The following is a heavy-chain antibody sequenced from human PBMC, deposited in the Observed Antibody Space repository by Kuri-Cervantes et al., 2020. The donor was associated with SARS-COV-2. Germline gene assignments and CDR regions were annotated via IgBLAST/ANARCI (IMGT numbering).Heavy chain of an antibody. CDR2: IGSSGSDM. CDR1: GFTFSSYG. V-gene: IGHV3-48*01. D-gene: IGHD5-24*01. Sequence: GESLKISCAASGFTFSSYGMNWVRQAPGKGLQWVSYIGSSGSDMHYADSVKGRFTISRDNAKNSLYLQMNSLRAEDTAVYYCARATREGYDYWGQGALVTFSS. CDR3: ARATREGYDY. J-gene: IGHJ4*02.